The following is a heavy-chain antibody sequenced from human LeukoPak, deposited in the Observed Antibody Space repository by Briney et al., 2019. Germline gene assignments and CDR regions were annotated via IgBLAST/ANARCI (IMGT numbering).Heavy chain of an antibody. CDR2: IYPGDSDT. V-gene: IGHV5-51*01. J-gene: IGHJ5*02. D-gene: IGHD6-13*01. CDR3: ARVSSSWYNWFDP. Sequence: GESLKISCKGSGYSFNTYWIGWVRQMPGKGLEWMGIIYPGDSDTRYSPSFQGQVTISADKSISTAYLQWSSLKASDTAMYYCARVSSSWYNWFDPWGQGTLVTVSS. CDR1: GYSFNTYW.